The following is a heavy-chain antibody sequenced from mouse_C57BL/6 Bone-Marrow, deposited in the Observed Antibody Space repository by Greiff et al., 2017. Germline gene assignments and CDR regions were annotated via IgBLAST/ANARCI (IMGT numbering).Heavy chain of an antibody. J-gene: IGHJ3*01. CDR1: GYTFTDYE. CDR2: IDPETGGT. Sequence: VQLQESGAELVRPGASVTLSCKASGYTFTDYEMHWVKQTPVHGLEWIGAIDPETGGTAYNQKFKGKAILTADKSSSTAYMELRSLTSEDSAVYYCTREDLLLRPFAYWGQGTLVTVSA. D-gene: IGHD1-1*01. V-gene: IGHV1-15*01. CDR3: TREDLLLRPFAY.